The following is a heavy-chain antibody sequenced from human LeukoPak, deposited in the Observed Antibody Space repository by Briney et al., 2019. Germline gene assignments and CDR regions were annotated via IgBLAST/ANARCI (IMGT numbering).Heavy chain of an antibody. Sequence: SETLSLTCTVSGGSISSYYWSWLRQPPGKGLEWVGYFYYSGSTNYNPSLKYRVTISVDTSKNQFSLKLSSVTAADTAVYYCAGGSWYGNNWFDPWGQGTLVTVSS. CDR1: GGSISSYY. V-gene: IGHV4-59*01. CDR3: AGGSWYGNNWFDP. CDR2: FYYSGST. D-gene: IGHD6-13*01. J-gene: IGHJ5*02.